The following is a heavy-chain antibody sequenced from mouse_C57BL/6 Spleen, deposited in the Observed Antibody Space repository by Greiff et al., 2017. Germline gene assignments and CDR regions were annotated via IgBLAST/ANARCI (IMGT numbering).Heavy chain of an antibody. CDR3: TTSNLSWFAY. J-gene: IGHJ3*01. Sequence: EVQLQESGAELVRPGASVKLSCTASGFNIKDDYMHWVKQRPEQGLEWIGWIDPENGDTEYASKFQGKATITADTSSNTDYLQRSSLTSEDTAVYYCTTSNLSWFAYWGQGTLVTVSA. V-gene: IGHV14-4*01. CDR2: IDPENGDT. CDR1: GFNIKDDY. D-gene: IGHD2-5*01.